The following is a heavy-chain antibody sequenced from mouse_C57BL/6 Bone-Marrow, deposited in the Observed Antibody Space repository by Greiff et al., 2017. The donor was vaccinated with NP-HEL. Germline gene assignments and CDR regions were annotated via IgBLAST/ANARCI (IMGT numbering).Heavy chain of an antibody. CDR2: IDPSDSYT. CDR3: ARTRITTVVAPDY. J-gene: IGHJ2*01. CDR1: GYTFTSYW. Sequence: QVHVKQPGAELVRPGTSVKLSCKASGYTFTSYWMHWVKQRPGQGLEWIGVIDPSDSYTNYNQKFKGKATLTVDTSSSTAYMQLSSLTSEDSAVYYCARTRITTVVAPDYWGQGTTLTVSS. D-gene: IGHD1-1*01. V-gene: IGHV1-59*01.